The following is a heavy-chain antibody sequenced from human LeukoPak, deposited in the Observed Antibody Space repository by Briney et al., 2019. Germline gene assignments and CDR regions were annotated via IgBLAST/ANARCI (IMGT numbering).Heavy chain of an antibody. CDR1: GYSISSGYY. CDR3: ARDTEGFFDY. D-gene: IGHD4-11*01. V-gene: IGHV4-38-2*02. CDR2: IYHSGST. J-gene: IGHJ4*02. Sequence: PSETLSLTCTVSGYSISSGYYWGWIRPPPGKGLEWIGSIYHSGSTYYNPSLKSRVTISVDTSKNQFSLKLSSVTAADTAVYYCARDTEGFFDYWGQGTLVTVSS.